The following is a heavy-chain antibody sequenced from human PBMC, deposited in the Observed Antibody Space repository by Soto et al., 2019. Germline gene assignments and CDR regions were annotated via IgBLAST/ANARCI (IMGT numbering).Heavy chain of an antibody. V-gene: IGHV4-34*01. CDR2: INHSGST. D-gene: IGHD3-3*01. CDR3: ARGSYDFWSGYYIPTYMDV. Sequence: SETLSLTCAVYGGSFSGYYWSWIRQPPGKGLEWIGEINHSGSTNYNPSLKSRVTISVDTSKNQFSLKLSSVTAADTAVYYCARGSYDFWSGYYIPTYMDVWGKGTTVTVSS. CDR1: GGSFSGYY. J-gene: IGHJ6*03.